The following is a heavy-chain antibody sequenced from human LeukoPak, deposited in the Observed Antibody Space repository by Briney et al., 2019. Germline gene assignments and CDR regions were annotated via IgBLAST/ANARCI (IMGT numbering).Heavy chain of an antibody. Sequence: GGSLRLSCAASGFTLSRSTMHWVRRAPGKGLEWVAVIWSDGTTEKYADSVKGRFTISRDSSKKTLFLQMSSLTVEDTAVYYCARGSYYAPYYFDYWGQGTLVTVSS. D-gene: IGHD1-26*01. CDR2: IWSDGTTE. CDR3: ARGSYYAPYYFDY. CDR1: GFTLSRST. J-gene: IGHJ4*02. V-gene: IGHV3-33*01.